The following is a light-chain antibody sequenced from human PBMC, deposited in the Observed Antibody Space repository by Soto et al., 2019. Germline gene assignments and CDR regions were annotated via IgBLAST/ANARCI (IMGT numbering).Light chain of an antibody. CDR2: GAS. V-gene: IGKV3-20*01. CDR3: QQYGSSPRLT. CDR1: QSVSSSY. J-gene: IGKJ4*01. Sequence: EIVLTQSPGTLSLSPGERATLSCRASQSVSSSYLAWYQQKPGQAPRLLIYGASSRATGIPDRFSGSGSGTDFALTISRLEPEDFAVYSCQQYGSSPRLTFGGGTQVEIK.